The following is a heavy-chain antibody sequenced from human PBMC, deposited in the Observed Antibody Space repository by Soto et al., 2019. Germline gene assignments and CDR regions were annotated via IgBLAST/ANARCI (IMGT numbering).Heavy chain of an antibody. CDR3: ERYDEGGSDWALGY. CDR1: GFTFSRHY. CDR2: ISSDGNSK. J-gene: IGHJ4*02. D-gene: IGHD1-26*01. V-gene: IGHV3-30-3*01. Sequence: QAHLVESGGGVVQPGRSLTLSCSVSGFTFSRHYMHVVRQAPGKGLEWVALISSDGNSKYYADSVKGRFTTSRDNSKNTMYLQMNSLRVEDTAVYYCERYDEGGSDWALGYWGQGALVTVSS.